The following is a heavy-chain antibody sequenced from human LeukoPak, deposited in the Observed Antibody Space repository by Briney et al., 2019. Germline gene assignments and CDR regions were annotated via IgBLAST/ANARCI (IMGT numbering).Heavy chain of an antibody. D-gene: IGHD6-19*01. V-gene: IGHV4-38-2*01. CDR1: GYSISSGYC. J-gene: IGHJ4*02. Sequence: SETLSLSCAVSGYSISSGYCWGWIRQPPGKGLEWIGSIYHSGSTYYNPSLKSRVTISVDTSKNQFSLKLSSVTAADTAVYYCARPDSVAGAFDYWGQGTLVTVSS. CDR3: ARPDSVAGAFDY. CDR2: IYHSGST.